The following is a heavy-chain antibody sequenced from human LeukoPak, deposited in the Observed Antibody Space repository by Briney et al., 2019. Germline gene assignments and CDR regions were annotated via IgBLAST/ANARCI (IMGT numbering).Heavy chain of an antibody. V-gene: IGHV4-38-2*02. Sequence: SETLSLTCTVSGYSISSGYYWGWIRQPPGKGLEWIGSIYHSGSTYYNPSLKSRVTISVDTSKNQFSLKLSSVTAADTAVYYCARVSATGDLNYWGQGTLVTVSS. CDR3: ARVSATGDLNY. CDR1: GYSISSGYY. CDR2: IYHSGST. J-gene: IGHJ4*02. D-gene: IGHD7-27*01.